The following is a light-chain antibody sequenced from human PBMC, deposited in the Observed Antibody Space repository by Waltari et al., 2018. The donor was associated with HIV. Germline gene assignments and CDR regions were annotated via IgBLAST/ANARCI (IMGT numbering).Light chain of an antibody. Sequence: EVVMTQSPAAMSVSQGERATLSCRASQSVRTNLAWYQQQSGQGPRLLIYGASTRATGIPARFSGSGSGTEFTLTISSLQSEDFAVYFCQQYDDWPPITFGQGTRLEIK. V-gene: IGKV3-15*01. CDR1: QSVRTN. CDR2: GAS. J-gene: IGKJ5*01. CDR3: QQYDDWPPIT.